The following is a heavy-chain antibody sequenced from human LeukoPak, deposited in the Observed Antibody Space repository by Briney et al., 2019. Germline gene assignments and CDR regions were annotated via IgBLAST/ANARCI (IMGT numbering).Heavy chain of an antibody. V-gene: IGHV3-23*01. Sequence: GGSLRLSCAASGLSFSSFAMSWVRQGPARGLEWVSSTRGNGETFYADSVKGRFTLSSDSSRNTVYFRLNNLRVEDTAIYYCAKASWVSSTDAVRWGQGTLVTVSS. CDR2: TRGNGET. D-gene: IGHD3-16*01. J-gene: IGHJ4*02. CDR3: AKASWVSSTDAVR. CDR1: GLSFSSFA.